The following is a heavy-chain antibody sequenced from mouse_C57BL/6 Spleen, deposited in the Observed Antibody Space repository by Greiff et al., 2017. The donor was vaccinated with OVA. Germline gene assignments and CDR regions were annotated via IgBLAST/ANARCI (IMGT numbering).Heavy chain of an antibody. D-gene: IGHD1-1*01. CDR2: IDPANGNT. CDR1: GFNIKNTY. V-gene: IGHV14-3*01. J-gene: IGHJ4*01. CDR3: ARDTTVVADAMDY. Sequence: VQLKESVAELVRPGASVKLSCTASGFNIKNTYMHWVKQRPEQGLEWIGRIDPANGNTKYAPKFQGKATITADTSSNTAYLQLSSLTSEDTAIYYCARDTTVVADAMDYWGQGTSVTVSS.